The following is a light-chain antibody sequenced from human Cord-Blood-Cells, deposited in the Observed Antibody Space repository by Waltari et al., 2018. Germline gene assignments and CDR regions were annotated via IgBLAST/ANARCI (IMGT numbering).Light chain of an antibody. CDR3: QQYNNWPQT. CDR2: GAS. CDR1: QSVSSN. V-gene: IGKV3-15*01. J-gene: IGKJ1*01. Sequence: EIVMTQSPATLSVSPGERATLSCRASQSVSSNLAWYQQKPGQAPRLLIYGASTRATGSPARCSGSGSGTEFTLTISSLQSEDFAVYYCQQYNNWPQTFGQGTKVEIK.